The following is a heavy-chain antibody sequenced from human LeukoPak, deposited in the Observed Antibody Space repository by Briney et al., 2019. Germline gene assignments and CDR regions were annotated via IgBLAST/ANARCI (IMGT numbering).Heavy chain of an antibody. D-gene: IGHD7-27*01. V-gene: IGHV1-3*03. CDR2: INAGHGNT. CDR3: ARDLNWETY. Sequence: GASVKVSCKASGYTFTNYAMHWVRQAPGQRLEWTGWINAGHGNTKYSQEFQGRVAITRDTSASTAYMELSSLRSEDTAVYYCARDLNWETYWGQGTLVSVSS. J-gene: IGHJ4*02. CDR1: GYTFTNYA.